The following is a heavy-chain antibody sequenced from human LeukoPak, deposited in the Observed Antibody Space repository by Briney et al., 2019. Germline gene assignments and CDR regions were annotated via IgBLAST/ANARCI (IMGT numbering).Heavy chain of an antibody. V-gene: IGHV5-51*01. J-gene: IGHJ4*02. Sequence: GESLKISCKSSGYSFTNYWIGWVRQMPGKGLEWMGIIYPGDSDTRYSPSFQGQVIISADRSISAAYLQWSSLKASDTAIYYCARGGYSSGQSVDYWGQGTLVTVSS. D-gene: IGHD6-19*01. CDR2: IYPGDSDT. CDR1: GYSFTNYW. CDR3: ARGGYSSGQSVDY.